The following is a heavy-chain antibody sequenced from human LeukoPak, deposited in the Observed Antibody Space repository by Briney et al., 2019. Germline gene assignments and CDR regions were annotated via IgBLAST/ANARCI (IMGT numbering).Heavy chain of an antibody. CDR1: GFTLSSYW. Sequence: PGGSLRLSCAASGFTLSSYWMHWVRQAPGKGLVWVSRINSDGSSTSYADSVKGRFTISSDNAKNTLYLQMNSLRAEDTAVYYCARALTGPYYFDYWGQGTLVTVSS. J-gene: IGHJ4*02. CDR3: ARALTGPYYFDY. CDR2: INSDGSST. V-gene: IGHV3-74*01. D-gene: IGHD4-11*01.